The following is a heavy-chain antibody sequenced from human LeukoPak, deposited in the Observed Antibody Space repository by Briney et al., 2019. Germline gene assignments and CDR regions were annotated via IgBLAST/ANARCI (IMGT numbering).Heavy chain of an antibody. CDR2: ISAYNGNT. J-gene: IGHJ4*02. Sequence: ASVKVSCKASGGTFSSYAISWVRQAPGQGLEWMGWISAYNGNTNYAQKLQGRVTMTTDTSTSTACMELRSLRSDDTAVYYCARDRSSGETDYWGQGTLVTVSS. CDR3: ARDRSSGETDY. CDR1: GGTFSSYA. V-gene: IGHV1-18*01. D-gene: IGHD6-19*01.